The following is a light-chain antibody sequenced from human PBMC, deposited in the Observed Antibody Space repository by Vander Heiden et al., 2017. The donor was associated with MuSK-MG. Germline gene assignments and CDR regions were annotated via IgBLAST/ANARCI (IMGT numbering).Light chain of an antibody. CDR1: SANVGAGYD. J-gene: IGLJ3*02. V-gene: IGLV1-40*01. CDR2: GNS. Sequence: QSVLTQPPSVSGAPGQRVTSSCTGSSANVGAGYDVHWYQQRPGTAPQLLTYGNSNRPSGVPDRFSGSKSGTSASLAITGLQAEDEADYYCQSYDSSLSGLVFGGGTKLTVL. CDR3: QSYDSSLSGLV.